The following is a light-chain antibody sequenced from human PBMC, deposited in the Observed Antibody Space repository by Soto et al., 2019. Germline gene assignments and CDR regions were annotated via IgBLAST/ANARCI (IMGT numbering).Light chain of an antibody. J-gene: IGKJ2*01. CDR3: QQRTKWPPT. CDR1: QSVSSY. CDR2: DAS. Sequence: EIVLTQSPATLSLSPGERATLSCRASQSVSSYLASYQQKPGQAPRLLIYDASNRATGIPATFSGSGPGTGFTHAPSSLEPEDFAVYDRQQRTKWPPTFGRGTKLVIK. V-gene: IGKV3-11*01.